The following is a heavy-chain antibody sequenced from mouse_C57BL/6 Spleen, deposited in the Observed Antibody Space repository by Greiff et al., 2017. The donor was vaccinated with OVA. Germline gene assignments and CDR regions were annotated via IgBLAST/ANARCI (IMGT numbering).Heavy chain of an antibody. J-gene: IGHJ2*01. D-gene: IGHD2-13*01. Sequence: VQLQQSGAELVKPGASVKISCKASGYAFSSYWMNWVKQRPGKGLEWIGQIYPGDGDTNYNGKFKGKATLTADKSSSTAYMQLSSLTSEDSAVYFCARRLYYGDHYFDYWGQGTTLTVSS. V-gene: IGHV1-80*01. CDR2: IYPGDGDT. CDR3: ARRLYYGDHYFDY. CDR1: GYAFSSYW.